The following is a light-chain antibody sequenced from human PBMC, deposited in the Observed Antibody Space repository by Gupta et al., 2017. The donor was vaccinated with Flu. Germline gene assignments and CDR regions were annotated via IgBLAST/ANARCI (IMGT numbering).Light chain of an antibody. CDR3: QSADRSGTFWV. V-gene: IGLV3-25*02. J-gene: IGLJ3*02. CDR2: KDS. CDR1: ALPKQY. Sequence: SYELTQPPAVSVSPGQTARITCSGDALPKQYADWYQQKPGQAPVLVIYKDSERPSGIPERFSGSSSGTTVTLTMSGVQAEDEADYYCQSADRSGTFWVFGGGTKLTVL.